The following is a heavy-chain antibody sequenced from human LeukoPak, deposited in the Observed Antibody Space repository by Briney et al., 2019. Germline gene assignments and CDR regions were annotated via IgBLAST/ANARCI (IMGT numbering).Heavy chain of an antibody. CDR3: ANTYALGNYYKGGFDP. V-gene: IGHV1-69*06. D-gene: IGHD3-10*01. CDR1: GGTFSSYA. Sequence: SVKVSCKASGGTFSSYAISWVRQAPGQGLEWMGGIIPIFGTANYAQKFQGRVTITADKSTSTAYMELSRLRSDDTAVYYCANTYALGNYYKGGFDPWGQGTLVTVSS. CDR2: IIPIFGTA. J-gene: IGHJ5*02.